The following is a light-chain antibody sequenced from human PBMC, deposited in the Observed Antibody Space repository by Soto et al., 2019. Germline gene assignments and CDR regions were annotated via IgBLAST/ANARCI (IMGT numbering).Light chain of an antibody. J-gene: IGKJ1*01. CDR1: QDISSY. CDR2: AAS. CDR3: QQYKSFSRT. V-gene: IGKV1-9*01. Sequence: DIQMTQCPFYLSPSVCARATITCRASQDISSYLNWYQQKPGKAPKLLIYAASTLESGVPSRFSGSGFGTEFSLTISSLQPEDFASYYCQQYKSFSRTFGQGTKVDIK.